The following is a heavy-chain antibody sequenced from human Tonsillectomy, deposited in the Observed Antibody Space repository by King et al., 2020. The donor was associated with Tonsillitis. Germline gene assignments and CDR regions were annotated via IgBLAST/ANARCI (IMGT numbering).Heavy chain of an antibody. Sequence: VQLQQWGAGLLKPSETLSLTCAVYGGSFSGYCWSWIRQPPGKGLEWIGEINHSGSTNYNPSLKRRVTLSVDTSKNQFSLKLSSLTAADTAVYYCARGRGYSYGSYSYFDLWGRGTLVTVS. CDR2: INHSGST. D-gene: IGHD5-18*01. CDR1: GGSFSGYC. V-gene: IGHV4-34*01. J-gene: IGHJ2*01. CDR3: ARGRGYSYGSYSYFDL.